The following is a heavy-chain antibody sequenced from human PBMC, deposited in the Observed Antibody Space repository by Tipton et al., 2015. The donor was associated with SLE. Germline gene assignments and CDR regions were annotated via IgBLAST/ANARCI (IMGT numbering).Heavy chain of an antibody. V-gene: IGHV4-39*01. CDR2: IYYSGST. J-gene: IGHJ4*02. CDR1: GGSISSSSYY. Sequence: TLSLTCTVSGGSISSSSYYWRWIRQPPGKGLEWMGSIYYSGSTYYNPSLKSRVTIPVDTSKNQFSLKLSTVTAADTAGYYCASGRRAYSGYEPFGYWGQGCRVTVSS. D-gene: IGHD5-12*01. CDR3: ASGRRAYSGYEPFGY.